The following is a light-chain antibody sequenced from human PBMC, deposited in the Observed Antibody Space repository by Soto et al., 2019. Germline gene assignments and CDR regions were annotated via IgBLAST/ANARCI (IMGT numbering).Light chain of an antibody. J-gene: IGLJ2*01. Sequence: QSALTQPASVSGSPGQSITISCTGTSSDVGSYNLVSWYQQHPGKAPKVMIYEDSKRPSGVSNRFSGSKSGNTVSLTISGLQAEDEADYYCCSYAGSSTYVVFGGGTQLTVL. CDR1: SSDVGSYNL. CDR3: CSYAGSSTYVV. V-gene: IGLV2-23*01. CDR2: EDS.